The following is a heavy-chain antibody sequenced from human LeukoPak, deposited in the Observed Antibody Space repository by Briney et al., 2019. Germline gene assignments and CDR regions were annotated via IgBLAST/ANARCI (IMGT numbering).Heavy chain of an antibody. CDR2: FDPEAVKT. V-gene: IGHV1-24*01. D-gene: IGHD3-10*01. J-gene: IGHJ3*02. CDR1: GNTLTELS. CDR3: ASGSGVGTMIPDDTFDI. Sequence: ASVKVSCKVSGNTLTELSIHWVRQTLGKGLEWLGGFDPEAVKTAYAQKLQGRLTMTEDTSADTAYLELSRLTSDDTAVYYCASGSGVGTMIPDDTFDIWGQGTVVTVSS.